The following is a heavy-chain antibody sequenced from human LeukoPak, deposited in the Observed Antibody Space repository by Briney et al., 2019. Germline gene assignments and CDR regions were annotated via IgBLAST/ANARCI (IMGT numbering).Heavy chain of an antibody. Sequence: GGSLRLSCAASGFIFSSYGMSWVRQAPGKGLEWVSVISNSGGSTYYADSVKGRFAASRDNSRNTLYLQMNSLRAEDTAVYYCAKEYSSPGVFDYWGQGTLVTVSS. D-gene: IGHD6-13*01. CDR2: ISNSGGST. V-gene: IGHV3-23*01. CDR3: AKEYSSPGVFDY. CDR1: GFIFSSYG. J-gene: IGHJ4*02.